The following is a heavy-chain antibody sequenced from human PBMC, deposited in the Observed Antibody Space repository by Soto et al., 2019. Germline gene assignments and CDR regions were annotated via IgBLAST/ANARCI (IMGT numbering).Heavy chain of an antibody. D-gene: IGHD1-1*01. CDR1: GFMFSGYE. V-gene: IGHV3-48*03. CDR3: ARVGYIALPY. J-gene: IGHJ1*01. Sequence: PGGSLRLSCVASGFMFSGYEMNWVRQAPGKGLEWVAYISKSGTTKYYADSVKGRFTISRDTAKNTIYLQMNSLRVDDTAVYYCARVGYIALPYWGQGTLVTVSS. CDR2: ISKSGTTK.